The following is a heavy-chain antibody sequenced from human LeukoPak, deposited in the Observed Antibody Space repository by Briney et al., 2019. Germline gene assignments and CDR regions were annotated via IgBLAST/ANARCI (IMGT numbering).Heavy chain of an antibody. Sequence: GGSLRLSCAASGFTFSSYWMSWVRQAPGKGLEWVANIKQDGSEKHYVDSVKGRFTISRDNAKNSLYLQMNSLRAEDTAVYYCARAPRYYGSGSVDYWGQGTLVTVSS. CDR3: ARAPRYYGSGSVDY. CDR1: GFTFSSYW. V-gene: IGHV3-7*01. CDR2: IKQDGSEK. D-gene: IGHD3-10*01. J-gene: IGHJ4*02.